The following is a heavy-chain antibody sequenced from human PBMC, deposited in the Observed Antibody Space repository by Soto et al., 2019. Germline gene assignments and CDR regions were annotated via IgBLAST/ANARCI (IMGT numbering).Heavy chain of an antibody. CDR2: INPSGGST. D-gene: IGHD2-15*01. CDR1: GYTFTSYY. Sequence: VASVKVSCKASGYTFTSYYMHWVRQAPGQGLEWMGIINPSGGSTSYAQKFQGRVTMTRDTSTSTVYMELSSLRSEDTAVYYCARGLRYCSGGSCFVYPFDPWGQGTLVTVSS. CDR3: ARGLRYCSGGSCFVYPFDP. J-gene: IGHJ5*02. V-gene: IGHV1-46*03.